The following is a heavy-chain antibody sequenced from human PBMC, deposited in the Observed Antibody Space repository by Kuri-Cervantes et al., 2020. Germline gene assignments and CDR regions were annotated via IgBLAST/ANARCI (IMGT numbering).Heavy chain of an antibody. CDR1: GYTFTSYA. CDR3: ARAEYYYDSSGYYLTDFDY. V-gene: IGHV7-4-1*02. Sequence: ASVKVSFKASGYTFTSYAMNWVRQAPGQGLEWMGWINTNTGNPTYAQGFTGRFVFSLDTSVSTAYLQISSLKAEDTAVYYCARAEYYYDSSGYYLTDFDYWGQGTLVTVSS. D-gene: IGHD3-22*01. CDR2: INTNTGNP. J-gene: IGHJ4*02.